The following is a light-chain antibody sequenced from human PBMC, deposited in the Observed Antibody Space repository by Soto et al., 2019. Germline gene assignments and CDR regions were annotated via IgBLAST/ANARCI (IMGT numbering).Light chain of an antibody. CDR3: AAWDDSLNPHVV. CDR1: SSNIGKYN. CDR2: GNS. V-gene: IGLV1-44*01. J-gene: IGLJ2*01. Sequence: QSVLTQPPSASGTPGQRVTISCSGSSSNIGKYNVNWYQQLPGTAPKLLIYGNSQRPSGVPARFSGSKSGTSASLAISGLQSEDEADYYCAAWDDSLNPHVVFGGGTKLTVL.